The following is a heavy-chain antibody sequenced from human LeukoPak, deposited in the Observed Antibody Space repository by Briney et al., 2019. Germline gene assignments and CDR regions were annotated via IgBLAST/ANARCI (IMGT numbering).Heavy chain of an antibody. CDR1: GFSFSSNW. D-gene: IGHD6-19*01. Sequence: GGSLRLSCAASGFSFSSNWMSWVRQAPGKGLEWVGNINPDGSEKNYVDSVKGRFTMSRDNAKNSLYLHMDSLRAEDTDVYYCARYVGFGWFDYWGQETPVTVSP. J-gene: IGHJ4*02. CDR3: ARYVGFGWFDY. CDR2: INPDGSEK. V-gene: IGHV3-7*01.